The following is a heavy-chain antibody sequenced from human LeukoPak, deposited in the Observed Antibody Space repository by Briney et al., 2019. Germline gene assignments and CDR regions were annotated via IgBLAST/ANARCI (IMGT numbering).Heavy chain of an antibody. Sequence: SETLSLTCTVSGGSISSSSYYWGWIRQPPGKGLEWIGSFYYSGSTYYNPSLKSRVTISVDTSKNQFSLKLSSVTAADTAVHYCASPGGYDILTGYNPYYYYGMDVWGQGTTVTVSS. CDR3: ASPGGYDILTGYNPYYYYGMDV. D-gene: IGHD3-9*01. J-gene: IGHJ6*02. CDR2: FYYSGST. CDR1: GGSISSSSYY. V-gene: IGHV4-39*01.